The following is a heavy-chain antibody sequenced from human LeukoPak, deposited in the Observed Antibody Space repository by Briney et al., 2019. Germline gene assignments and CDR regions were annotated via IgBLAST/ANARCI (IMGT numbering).Heavy chain of an antibody. CDR1: GFTFSSYA. CDR3: AKVPLMAVAAYYFDY. J-gene: IGHJ4*02. D-gene: IGHD6-19*01. CDR2: ISGSGGST. V-gene: IGHV3-23*01. Sequence: GGSLRLSCAASGFTFSSYAMSWVRQAPGKGLEWVSAISGSGGSTYYADSVKGRFTISRDNSKNTLYLQTNSLRAEDTAVYYCAKVPLMAVAAYYFDYWGQGTLVTVSS.